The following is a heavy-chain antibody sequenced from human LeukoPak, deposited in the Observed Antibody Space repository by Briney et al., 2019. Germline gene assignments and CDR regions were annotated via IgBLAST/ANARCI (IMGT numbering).Heavy chain of an antibody. D-gene: IGHD3-10*01. CDR3: ARRARGYYYYMDV. CDR1: GFTFSDYY. Sequence: PGGSLRLSCAASGFTFSDYYMSWIRLAPGKGLEWVSYISSSGSTIYYADSVKGRFTISRDNAKNSLYLQMNSLRAEDTAVYYCARRARGYYYYMDVWGKGTTVTVSS. V-gene: IGHV3-11*04. CDR2: ISSSGSTI. J-gene: IGHJ6*03.